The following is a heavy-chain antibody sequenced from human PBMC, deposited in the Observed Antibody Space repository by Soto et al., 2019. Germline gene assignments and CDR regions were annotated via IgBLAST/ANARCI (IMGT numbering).Heavy chain of an antibody. V-gene: IGHV3-48*04. CDR2: IDSGAATI. CDR3: ARDPDGIDDFDC. D-gene: IGHD1-26*01. J-gene: IGHJ4*02. CDR1: GFTFSRYG. Sequence: EVQLVESGGGLVQPGGSLRLACAASGFTFSRYGMTWARQAPGMGLEWVAHIDSGAATISYGDSVRGRFTISRDNAKNSVYLQMNSLRAEDKAIYYCARDPDGIDDFDCWGQGTLVTVSS.